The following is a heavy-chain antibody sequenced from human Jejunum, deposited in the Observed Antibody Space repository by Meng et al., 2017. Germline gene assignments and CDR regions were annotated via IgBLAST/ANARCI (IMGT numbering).Heavy chain of an antibody. CDR1: GFILSSYS. V-gene: IGHV3-21*01. CDR3: TPTVSGYYYGWFDP. D-gene: IGHD3-22*01. J-gene: IGHJ5*02. Sequence: GESLKISCTASGFILSSYSMNWVRQAPGKGLEWVSSISSSSSFIYYADSVKGRFTISRDNAKNLLYLQMNSLRAEDTAVYYCTPTVSGYYYGWFDPWGQGTLVTVSS. CDR2: ISSSSSFI.